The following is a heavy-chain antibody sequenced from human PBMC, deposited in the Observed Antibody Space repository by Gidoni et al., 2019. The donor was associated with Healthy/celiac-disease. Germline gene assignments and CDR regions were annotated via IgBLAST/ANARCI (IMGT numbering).Heavy chain of an antibody. CDR2: ISSSSSTI. CDR1: GFTFSSYS. D-gene: IGHD2-15*01. J-gene: IGHJ4*02. CDR3: ARDGSSGGSGTSFDY. V-gene: IGHV3-48*02. Sequence: EVQLVESGGGLVQPGGSLRLSCAASGFTFSSYSMNWVRQAPGKGLGCVSYISSSSSTIYYADSVKGRFTISRDNAKNSLYLQMNSLRDEDTAVYYCARDGSSGGSGTSFDYWGQGTLVTVSS.